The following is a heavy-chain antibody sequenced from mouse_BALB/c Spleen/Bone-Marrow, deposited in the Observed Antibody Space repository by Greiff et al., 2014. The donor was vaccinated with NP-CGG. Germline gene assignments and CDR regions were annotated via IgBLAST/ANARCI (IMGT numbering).Heavy chain of an antibody. Sequence: EVQLQQSGAELVKPGASVKMSCTASGFNIKDPYMHWVKQRPEQGLEWIGRIDPANGNTKYDPKFQGKATITADTSSNTAYLQLSSLTSEDTAVYYCAPYYYGRRFTYWGQGTLVTVSA. CDR3: APYYYGRRFTY. CDR2: IDPANGNT. V-gene: IGHV14-3*02. J-gene: IGHJ3*01. CDR1: GFNIKDPY. D-gene: IGHD1-1*01.